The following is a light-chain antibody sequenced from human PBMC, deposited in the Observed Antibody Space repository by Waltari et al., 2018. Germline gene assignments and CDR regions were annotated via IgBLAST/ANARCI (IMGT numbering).Light chain of an antibody. Sequence: QSLLTQPPSVSGTPGQRVILSCSVSLSHIGSNTASWYQKFPGTAPKVLIHSTDRRPAGVPDRFSSSKSGTSASLAISGLQSADEADYYCSAWDDSLNGHVVFGGGTKLTVL. CDR1: LSHIGSNT. CDR2: STD. CDR3: SAWDDSLNGHVV. J-gene: IGLJ2*01. V-gene: IGLV1-44*01.